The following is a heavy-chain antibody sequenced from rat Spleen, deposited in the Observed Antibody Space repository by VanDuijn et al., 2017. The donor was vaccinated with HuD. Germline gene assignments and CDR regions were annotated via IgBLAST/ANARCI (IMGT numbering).Heavy chain of an antibody. J-gene: IGHJ2*01. Sequence: QVQLKESGPGLVQPSQTLSLTCTVSGFSLTSYGVSWVRQPPGKGLEWMGGIWGDGSTNYNSALKSRLSISRDTSKSQVFLKMNSLQTEDTAIYFCTSLTTTGWGQGGMVTVSS. CDR1: GFSLTSYG. CDR2: IWGDGST. D-gene: IGHD1-10*01. V-gene: IGHV2-13*01. CDR3: TSLTTTG.